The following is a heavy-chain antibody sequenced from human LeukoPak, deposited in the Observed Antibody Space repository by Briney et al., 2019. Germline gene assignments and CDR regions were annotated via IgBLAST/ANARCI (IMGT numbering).Heavy chain of an antibody. D-gene: IGHD3-10*01. CDR3: AREGITMVRGTPRGGYYFDY. J-gene: IGHJ4*02. CDR1: GYTFTSYG. CDR2: ISAYNGNT. V-gene: IGHV1-18*01. Sequence: VASVKVSCKASGYTFTSYGISWVRQAPGQGLEWMGWISAYNGNTNYAQKLQGRVTMTTDTSTSTAYMELRSLRSDDTAVYYCAREGITMVRGTPRGGYYFDYWGQGTLVTVSS.